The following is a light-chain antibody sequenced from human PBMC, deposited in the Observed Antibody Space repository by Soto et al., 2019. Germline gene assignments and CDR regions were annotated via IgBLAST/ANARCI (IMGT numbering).Light chain of an antibody. CDR2: WAS. J-gene: IGKJ4*01. CDR3: QQYYRTPIT. Sequence: DIVMTQSPDSFTVSLGERATINCRSSQSVLYSSNNKNYLAWYQHKSGQPPKLLIYWASTRDSGVPDRFSGSGSGTDFTLTISSLQAEDVAVYSCQQYYRTPITFGGGTKVEIK. CDR1: QSVLYSSNNKNY. V-gene: IGKV4-1*01.